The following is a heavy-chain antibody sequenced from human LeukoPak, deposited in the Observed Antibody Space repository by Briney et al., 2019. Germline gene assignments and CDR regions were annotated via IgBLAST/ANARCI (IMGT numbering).Heavy chain of an antibody. V-gene: IGHV3-7*05. D-gene: IGHD2/OR15-2a*01. CDR2: INQDGSEK. CDR3: TTFYTRLTDY. Sequence: TGGSLILSCAASGFTFNTYWMSWVRQAPGKGLEWLATINQDGSEKFYVDSVKGRFTISRDNAKNSLYLQMNSLRAEDTAVYYCTTFYTRLTDYWGQGTLVTVSS. CDR1: GFTFNTYW. J-gene: IGHJ4*02.